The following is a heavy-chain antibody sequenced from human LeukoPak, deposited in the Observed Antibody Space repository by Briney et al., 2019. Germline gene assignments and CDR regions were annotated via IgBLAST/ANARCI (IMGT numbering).Heavy chain of an antibody. CDR3: AREDGYNAFDY. V-gene: IGHV4-59*12. J-gene: IGHJ4*02. CDR1: GGSTSSYY. D-gene: IGHD5-24*01. CDR2: IYYSGST. Sequence: SETLSLTCTVSGGSTSSYYWSWIRQPPGKGLEWIGYIYYSGSTNYNPSLKSRVTISVDTSKNQFSLKLSSVTAADTAVYYCAREDGYNAFDYWGQGTLVTVSS.